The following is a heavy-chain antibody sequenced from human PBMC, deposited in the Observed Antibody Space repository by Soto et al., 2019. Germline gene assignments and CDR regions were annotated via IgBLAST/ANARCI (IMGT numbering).Heavy chain of an antibody. CDR1: GGTFSSYA. J-gene: IGHJ6*02. Sequence: QVQLVQSGAEVKKPGSSVKVSCKASGGTFSSYAISWVRQAPGQGLEWMGGIIPIFGTANYAQKFQGRVTITADESTSTAYMELSSLRAEDTAVYYCAREMDRSEEPQRGYYGMDVWGQGTTVTVSS. CDR3: AREMDRSEEPQRGYYGMDV. CDR2: IIPIFGTA. D-gene: IGHD1-1*01. V-gene: IGHV1-69*12.